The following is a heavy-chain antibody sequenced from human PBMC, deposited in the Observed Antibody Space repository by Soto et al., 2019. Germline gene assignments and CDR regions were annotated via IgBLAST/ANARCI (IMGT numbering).Heavy chain of an antibody. J-gene: IGHJ5*02. D-gene: IGHD3-3*01. CDR3: ARLVKIVGDPGSLVS. Sequence: QVQLVQSGAEVKKPGASVKVSCKASGYTFTSYGISWVRQAPGQGLERMGWISVYHGNTNYAQKTQGRVTLNTITSTRTAYMELRSLRSDATAGYYCARLVKIVGDPGSLVSWGQGTLVTVSS. V-gene: IGHV1-18*01. CDR2: ISVYHGNT. CDR1: GYTFTSYG.